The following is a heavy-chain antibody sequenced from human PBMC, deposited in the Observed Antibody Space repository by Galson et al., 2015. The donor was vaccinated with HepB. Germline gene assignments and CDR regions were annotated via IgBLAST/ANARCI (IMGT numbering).Heavy chain of an antibody. Sequence: CAISGDSVSSRTASWNRIRQSPSRGLEWLGRTYYRSQWYSEYSASVRGRMTISPDTPENQFSLHLSSVTPEDTAIYFCARAWTSRPSTRQTDHFDYWGQGTLVTVSS. CDR2: TYYRSQWYS. V-gene: IGHV6-1*01. J-gene: IGHJ4*02. CDR1: GDSVSSRTAS. CDR3: ARAWTSRPSTRQTDHFDY. D-gene: IGHD1-1*01.